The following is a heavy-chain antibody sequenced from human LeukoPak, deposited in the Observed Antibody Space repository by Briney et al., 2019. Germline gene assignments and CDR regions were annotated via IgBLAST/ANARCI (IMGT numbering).Heavy chain of an antibody. J-gene: IGHJ4*02. D-gene: IGHD5-12*01. Sequence: PGGSLRLSCAASGFTFSSYEMNWVRQAPGKGLEWVSYISSSGSTIYYADSVKGRFTISRDNSKNTLYLQMNSLRAEDTAVYYCAKDQEWLRPTGGGDYWGQGTLVTVSS. CDR2: ISSSGSTI. CDR1: GFTFSSYE. V-gene: IGHV3-48*03. CDR3: AKDQEWLRPTGGGDY.